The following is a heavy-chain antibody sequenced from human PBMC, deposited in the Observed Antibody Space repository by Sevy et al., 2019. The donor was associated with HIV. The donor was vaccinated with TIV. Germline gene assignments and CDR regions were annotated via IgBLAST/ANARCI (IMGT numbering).Heavy chain of an antibody. Sequence: GGSLRLSCAASGFTFSSYWMSWVRQAPGKGLEWVANIKQDGSEKYYVDSVKGRFTISRDNAKNSLYLQMNSLRAEDSAVYYCAREGLVVVPAAKDRAFDIWGQGTMVTVSS. V-gene: IGHV3-7*01. CDR3: AREGLVVVPAAKDRAFDI. D-gene: IGHD2-2*01. J-gene: IGHJ3*02. CDR2: IKQDGSEK. CDR1: GFTFSSYW.